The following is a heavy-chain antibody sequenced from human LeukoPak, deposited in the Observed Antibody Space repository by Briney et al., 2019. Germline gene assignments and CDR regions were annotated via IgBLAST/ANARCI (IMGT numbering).Heavy chain of an antibody. D-gene: IGHD2-15*01. Sequence: GASVKVSCKAFGYTFTSYGISWVRQAPGQGLEWMGWISAYNGNTNYAQKLQGRVTMTTDTSTSTAYMELRSLRSDDTAVYYCARTYCSGGSCYMGEDYWGQGTLVTVSS. CDR3: ARTYCSGGSCYMGEDY. CDR2: ISAYNGNT. V-gene: IGHV1-18*01. J-gene: IGHJ4*02. CDR1: GYTFTSYG.